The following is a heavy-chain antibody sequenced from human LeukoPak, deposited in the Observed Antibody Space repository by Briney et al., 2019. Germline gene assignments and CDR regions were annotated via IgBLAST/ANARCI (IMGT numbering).Heavy chain of an antibody. CDR1: GYSFTSYW. Sequence: GESLKISCKGSGYSFTSYWIGWVRPMPGKGLEWMGIIYPGDSDTRYSPSFQGQVTISADKSISTAYLQWSSLKASDTAMYYCARRDGYCSSTSCYADYYYGMDVWGQGTTVTVSS. V-gene: IGHV5-51*01. D-gene: IGHD2-2*01. J-gene: IGHJ6*02. CDR3: ARRDGYCSSTSCYADYYYGMDV. CDR2: IYPGDSDT.